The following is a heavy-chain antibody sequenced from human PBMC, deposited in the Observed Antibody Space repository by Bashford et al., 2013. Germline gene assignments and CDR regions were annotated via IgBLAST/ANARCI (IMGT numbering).Heavy chain of an antibody. CDR2: ISGSGNTI. CDR3: SEGNAFDI. V-gene: IGHV3-48*03. D-gene: IGHD3-10*01. Sequence: VRQAPGRGLEWLSFISGSGNTIFHADSVKGRFSISRDNAKNSVYLQMNSLRAEDTAVYYCSEGNAFDIWGQGTMVTVSS. J-gene: IGHJ3*02.